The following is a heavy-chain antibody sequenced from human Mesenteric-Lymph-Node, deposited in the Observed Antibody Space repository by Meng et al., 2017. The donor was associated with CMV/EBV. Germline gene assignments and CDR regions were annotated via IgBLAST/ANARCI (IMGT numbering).Heavy chain of an antibody. J-gene: IGHJ6*02. CDR1: GFLLNNAW. D-gene: IGHD2-2*01. V-gene: IGHV3-15*01. CDR3: AILQDILVEIGPVPDYYIYGMDV. Sequence: GESLKISCAVHGFLLNNAWMTWVRQAPGKGLEWVGRIKSEPDGGTADCAAPVKGRFTISRDNAKNSLYLQMSSLRAEDTAVYYCAILQDILVEIGPVPDYYIYGMDVWGHGTSVTVSS. CDR2: IKSEPDGGTA.